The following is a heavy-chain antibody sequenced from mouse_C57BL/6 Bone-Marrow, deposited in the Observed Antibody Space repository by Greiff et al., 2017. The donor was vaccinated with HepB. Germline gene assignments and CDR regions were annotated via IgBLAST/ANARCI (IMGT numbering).Heavy chain of an antibody. CDR1: GFNIKNTY. D-gene: IGHD2-12*01. CDR2: IDPANGNT. J-gene: IGHJ1*03. CDR3: ASSYDGDFDV. V-gene: IGHV14-3*01. Sequence: EVQLQQSVAELVRPGASVKLSCTASGFNIKNTYMPWVKQRPEQGLEWIGRIDPANGNTKYAPKFQGKATITADTSSNTAYLQLSRLTSEDTAIYYCASSYDGDFDVWGTGTTVTVSS.